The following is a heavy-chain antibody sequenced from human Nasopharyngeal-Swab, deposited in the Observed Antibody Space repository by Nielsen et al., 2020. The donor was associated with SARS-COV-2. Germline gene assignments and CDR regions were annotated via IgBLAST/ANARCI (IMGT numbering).Heavy chain of an antibody. CDR3: SRGDVTIFGVVGWFDP. D-gene: IGHD3-3*01. Sequence: SETLSLTCTVSGGSISSYYWSWIRQPPGKVLEWIGSIYYSGSTNYNPSLKSRLTITVDTSKNQFSLKLSSVTAADTAGYYCSRGDVTIFGVVGWFDPWGQGTLVTVSS. CDR2: IYYSGST. V-gene: IGHV4-59*01. CDR1: GGSISSYY. J-gene: IGHJ5*02.